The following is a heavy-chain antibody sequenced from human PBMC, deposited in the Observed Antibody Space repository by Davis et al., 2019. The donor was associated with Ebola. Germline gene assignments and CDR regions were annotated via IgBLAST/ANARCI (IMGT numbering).Heavy chain of an antibody. V-gene: IGHV4-31*03. CDR2: IYYSGST. CDR3: ARDYGGPFDY. CDR1: GGSISSGGYY. D-gene: IGHD4-17*01. Sequence: MPSETLSLTCTVSGGSISSGGYYWSWIRQHPGKGLEWIGYIYYSGSTYYNPSLKSRVTISVDTSKNQFSLQLNSVTPEDTAVYYCARDYGGPFDYWGQGTLVTVSS. J-gene: IGHJ4*02.